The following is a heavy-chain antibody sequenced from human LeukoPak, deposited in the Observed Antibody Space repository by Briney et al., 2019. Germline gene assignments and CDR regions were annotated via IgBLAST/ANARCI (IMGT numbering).Heavy chain of an antibody. CDR1: GNTFTSDY. D-gene: IGHD1-26*01. J-gene: IGHJ5*02. CDR3: VGSSHQRNWFDP. CDR2: VHSSGGVI. V-gene: IGHV1-46*01. Sequence: ASVKVSCKASGNTFTSDYMNWVRQAPGQGLEWMGIVHSSGGVIKYAQEFQDRVTVTRDPSTSTIYMELSSLRSEDTAVYYRVGSSHQRNWFDPWGQGTLVIVSS.